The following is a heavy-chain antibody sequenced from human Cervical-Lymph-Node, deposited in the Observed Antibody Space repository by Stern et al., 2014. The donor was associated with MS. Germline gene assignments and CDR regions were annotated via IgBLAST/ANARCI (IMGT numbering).Heavy chain of an antibody. CDR1: AFIFSNYW. CDR2: INPDGTSA. D-gene: IGHD6-19*01. V-gene: IGHV3-74*01. Sequence: VQLVESGGGLVQPGESLRVSCEASAFIFSNYWMHWVRQVPGKGLVWVSHINPDGTSALYADSVKVRFITTRDNARNTLYLQMNSLRAEDTAFYYCARGMASGAYRWGQGTLVTVSS. CDR3: ARGMASGAYR. J-gene: IGHJ4*02.